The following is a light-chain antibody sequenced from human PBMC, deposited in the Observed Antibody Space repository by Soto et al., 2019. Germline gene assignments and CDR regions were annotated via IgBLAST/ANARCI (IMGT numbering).Light chain of an antibody. Sequence: DIVMTQSPLSLPVTPGEPASISCRSSQSLLHSNGYNYLNWYLQKPGQSPQLLIYLGSNRASGVPDRFSGSGSGTDFTLTINRVEAEDVGLYFCAQGLATPFTFGGGTKVDIK. V-gene: IGKV2-28*01. J-gene: IGKJ4*01. CDR1: QSLLHSNGYNY. CDR3: AQGLATPFT. CDR2: LGS.